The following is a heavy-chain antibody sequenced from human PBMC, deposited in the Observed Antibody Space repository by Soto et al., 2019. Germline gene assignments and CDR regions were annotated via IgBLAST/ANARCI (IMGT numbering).Heavy chain of an antibody. J-gene: IGHJ4*02. CDR2: IIGTGTP. Sequence: EVQLLESGGDLVQPGGSLRLSCAASGFTLSRNAMMWVRQAPGKGLEWVSGIIGTGTPYHAASVKGRFTISKDNAKNTLFLLMNSLRAEDTAVYYCARDAVYNDGLWLPDYWGPGTLVTVSS. CDR1: GFTLSRNA. CDR3: ARDAVYNDGLWLPDY. V-gene: IGHV3-23*01. D-gene: IGHD1-1*01.